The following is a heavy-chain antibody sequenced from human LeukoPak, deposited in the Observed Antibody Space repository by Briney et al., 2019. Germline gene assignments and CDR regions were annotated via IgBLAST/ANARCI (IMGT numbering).Heavy chain of an antibody. Sequence: SETLSLTCAVYGGSFSGYYWSWIRQPPGTGLEWIGEINHSGSTNYNPSLKSRVTISVDTSKNQFSLKLSSVTAADTAAYYCASTHLYSSSPLGYWGQGTLVTVSS. V-gene: IGHV4-34*01. CDR3: ASTHLYSSSPLGY. D-gene: IGHD6-13*01. J-gene: IGHJ4*02. CDR2: INHSGST. CDR1: GGSFSGYY.